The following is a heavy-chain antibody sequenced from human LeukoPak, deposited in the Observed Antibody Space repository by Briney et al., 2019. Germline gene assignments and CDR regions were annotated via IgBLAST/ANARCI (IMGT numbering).Heavy chain of an antibody. Sequence: PSETLSLTCTVSGGSISSGSYYWSWIRQPAGKGLEWIGRIYTSGSTNYNPSLKSRVTISVDTSKNQFSLKLSSVTAADTAVYYCARGGSRIAARPLGLDYWGQGTLVTVSS. V-gene: IGHV4-61*02. CDR3: ARGGSRIAARPLGLDY. D-gene: IGHD6-6*01. CDR2: IYTSGST. CDR1: GGSISSGSYY. J-gene: IGHJ4*02.